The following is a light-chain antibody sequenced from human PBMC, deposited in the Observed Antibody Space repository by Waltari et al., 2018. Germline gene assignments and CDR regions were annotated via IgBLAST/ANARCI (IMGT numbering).Light chain of an antibody. CDR1: TSDVWIYYL. J-gene: IGLJ1*01. CDR3: CSYAGRGTYV. V-gene: IGLV2-23*02. CDR2: EVF. Sequence: QSALTPPASVSGTPGPSLTLSRPGTTSDVWIYYLVSWYQQHPGEAPKLLICEVFKRPPDISRRFSGSKSGSTASLTISGLQPEDEADYYCCSYAGRGTYVFGSGTKVTVL.